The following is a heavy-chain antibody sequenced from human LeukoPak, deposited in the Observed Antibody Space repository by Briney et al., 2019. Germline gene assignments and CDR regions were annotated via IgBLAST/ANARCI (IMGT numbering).Heavy chain of an antibody. CDR3: ARVSVVYGMDV. V-gene: IGHV4-59*01. CDR1: GGSISSYY. Sequence: PSETLSLTCTVSGGSISSYYWNWIRQPPGKGLEWIGYIYYSGSTKYNPSLKSRVTISVDTPKNQFSLKVSSVTAADTAVYYCARVSVVYGMDVWGQGTTVTVSS. CDR2: IYYSGST. J-gene: IGHJ6*02.